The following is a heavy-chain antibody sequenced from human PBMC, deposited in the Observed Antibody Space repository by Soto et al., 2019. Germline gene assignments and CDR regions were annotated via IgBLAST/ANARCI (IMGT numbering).Heavy chain of an antibody. V-gene: IGHV1-46*01. CDR1: GYTFTGYY. CDR2: INPSGGST. CDR3: ARGRGTAMVYYYYYGMDV. J-gene: IGHJ6*02. D-gene: IGHD5-18*01. Sequence: ASVKVSCKASGYTFTGYYMHWVRQAPGQGLEWMGIINPSGGSTSYAQKFQGRVTMTRDTSTSTVYMELSSLRSEDTAVYYCARGRGTAMVYYYYYGMDVWGQGTTVTVSS.